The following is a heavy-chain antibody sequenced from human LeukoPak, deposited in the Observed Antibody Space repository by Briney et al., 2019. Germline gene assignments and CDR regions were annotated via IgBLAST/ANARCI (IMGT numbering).Heavy chain of an antibody. CDR1: GYTFTSYA. CDR3: ARVGHTAMVTVLVY. CDR2: INTNTGNP. D-gene: IGHD5-18*01. V-gene: IGHV7-4-1*02. J-gene: IGHJ4*02. Sequence: GASVKVSCKASGYTFTSYAMNWVRQAPGQGLEWMGWINTNTGNPTYAQGFTGRFVFSLDTSVSTAYLQISSLKAEDTAVYYCARVGHTAMVTVLVYWGQGTLVTVSS.